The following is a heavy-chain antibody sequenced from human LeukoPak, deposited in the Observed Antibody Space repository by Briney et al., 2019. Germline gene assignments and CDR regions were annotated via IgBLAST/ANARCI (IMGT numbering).Heavy chain of an antibody. Sequence: SQTLSLTCAISGDSVSSNSAAWNWIRQSPSRGLEWLGRTYYRSRWYTDYGVSVKGRITINPDTSKNQFSLQLNSVTPEDTAVYYCARDGYYGSGRSYYYYMDVWGKGTTVTISS. J-gene: IGHJ6*03. CDR1: GDSVSSNSAA. V-gene: IGHV6-1*01. CDR3: ARDGYYGSGRSYYYYMDV. D-gene: IGHD3-10*01. CDR2: TYYRSRWYT.